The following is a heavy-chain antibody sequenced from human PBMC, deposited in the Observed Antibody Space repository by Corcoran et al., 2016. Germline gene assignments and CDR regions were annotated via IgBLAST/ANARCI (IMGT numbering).Heavy chain of an antibody. CDR1: GGSISSYY. D-gene: IGHD3-16*01. J-gene: IGHJ3*02. CDR3: ARGELLAFDI. Sequence: QVQLQESGPGLVKPSETLSLTCTVSGGSISSYYWSRIRQPPGKGLEWIGYIYYSGSTNYNPSLKSRVTISVDTSKNQFSLKLSSVTAADTAVYYCARGELLAFDIWGQGTMVTVSS. CDR2: IYYSGST. V-gene: IGHV4-59*01.